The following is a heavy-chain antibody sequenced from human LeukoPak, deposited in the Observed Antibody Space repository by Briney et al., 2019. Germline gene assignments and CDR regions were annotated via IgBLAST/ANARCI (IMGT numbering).Heavy chain of an antibody. V-gene: IGHV5-51*01. Sequence: GESLEISCKGSGYSFTSYWIGWVRQMPGKGVEWMGIIYPGDSDTRYSPSFQGQVTISADKSISTAYLQWSSLKASDTAMYYCARHGGLLRWYLDYWGQGTLVTVSS. CDR1: GYSFTSYW. CDR2: IYPGDSDT. D-gene: IGHD4-23*01. CDR3: ARHGGLLRWYLDY. J-gene: IGHJ4*02.